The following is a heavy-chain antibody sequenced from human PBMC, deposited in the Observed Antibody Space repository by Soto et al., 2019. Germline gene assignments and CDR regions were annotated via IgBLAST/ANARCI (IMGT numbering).Heavy chain of an antibody. CDR1: GFTVSNNY. Sequence: GGSLRLSCAASGFTVSNNYLSWVRQAPGKGLQWVSLIYSDGSTDYADSVKGRFTISRDNSKNTLYLQMNSLRAEDTVVYYCAKIIGWTTVIDYWGQGTLVTVSS. CDR2: IYSDGST. CDR3: AKIIGWTTVIDY. V-gene: IGHV3-53*01. J-gene: IGHJ4*02. D-gene: IGHD4-17*01.